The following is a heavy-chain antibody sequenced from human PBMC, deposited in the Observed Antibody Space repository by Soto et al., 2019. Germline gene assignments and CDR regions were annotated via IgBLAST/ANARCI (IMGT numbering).Heavy chain of an antibody. V-gene: IGHV3-30-3*01. CDR1: GFTFNIYT. CDR3: ARVSVPTDPYDPLGP. CDR2: ISGDGDRQ. J-gene: IGHJ5*02. Sequence: QVQLVESGGGVVQPERSLRLSCVASGFTFNIYTMHWLRQAPGEGLEWVAVISGDGDRQYYADSVKGRFTISRDNSKNTLYLQMNSLRVGDTAAYYCARVSVPTDPYDPLGPWGQGTLVTVSS. D-gene: IGHD3-22*01.